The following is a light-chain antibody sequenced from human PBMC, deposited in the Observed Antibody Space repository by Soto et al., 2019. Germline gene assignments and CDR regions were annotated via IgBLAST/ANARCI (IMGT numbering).Light chain of an antibody. CDR1: QSVSSY. V-gene: IGKV3-11*01. CDR2: DAS. Sequence: TQASATLYFSSGERSTLSCMASQSVSSYLAWYQQKPGQAPRLLIYDASNRATGIPARFSGSGSGTDFTLTISSLEPEDFAVYYCQQRRNWPPITFGHGTRLEIK. CDR3: QQRRNWPPIT. J-gene: IGKJ5*01.